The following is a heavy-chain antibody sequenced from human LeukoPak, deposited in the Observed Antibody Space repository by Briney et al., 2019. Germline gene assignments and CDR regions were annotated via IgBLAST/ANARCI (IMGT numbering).Heavy chain of an antibody. CDR2: ISGSGDAT. CDR1: GFTFSNYA. J-gene: IGHJ4*02. V-gene: IGHV3-23*01. CDR3: AKGYYYDNSGYYSLDY. D-gene: IGHD3-22*01. Sequence: PGGSLRLSCAVSGFTFSNYAMTWVRQASGKGLEWVSVISGSGDATYYADSVKGRFTISRDNSKNTLYLQMNSLRAEDTAVYYCAKGYYYDNSGYYSLDYWGQGTLVTVSS.